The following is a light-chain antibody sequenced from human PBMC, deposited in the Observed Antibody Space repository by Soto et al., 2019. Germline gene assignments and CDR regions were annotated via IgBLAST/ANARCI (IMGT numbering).Light chain of an antibody. CDR1: QSISSW. J-gene: IGKJ4*01. V-gene: IGKV1-5*01. Sequence: DIHMTQSPSALAASVGDRVTITCRASQSISSWLAWYKQKPGKDPNLLIYDVSSLESGVSSRFSGSGSGTEFTLTISSLQPDDFATYYCKQYNSYSLFGGGTTGDI. CDR3: KQYNSYSL. CDR2: DVS.